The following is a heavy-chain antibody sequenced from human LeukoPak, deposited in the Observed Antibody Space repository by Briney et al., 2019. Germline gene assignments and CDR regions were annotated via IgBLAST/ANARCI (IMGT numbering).Heavy chain of an antibody. CDR1: GGSIRSSSYN. D-gene: IGHD6-13*01. Sequence: SETLSLTCTVSGGSIRSSSYNWGWIRQPPGKGLEWIGSIHYTGSTYYNPSLKSRVTISVDTSKNQFSLKLTSVTAADTAVYYCARQPVLAAGNNYFDYWGQGTLVTVSS. CDR2: IHYTGST. V-gene: IGHV4-39*01. J-gene: IGHJ4*02. CDR3: ARQPVLAAGNNYFDY.